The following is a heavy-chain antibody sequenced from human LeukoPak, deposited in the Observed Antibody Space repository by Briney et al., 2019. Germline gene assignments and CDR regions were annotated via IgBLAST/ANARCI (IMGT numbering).Heavy chain of an antibody. CDR1: GYTLINNW. J-gene: IGHJ4*02. CDR3: ATSTFVVVPAAMLNY. D-gene: IGHD2-2*01. Sequence: ASVKVSCKASGYTLINNWMHWVRQAPGQGLEWVGLINPTGTTTLYAQKFQGRVTMTEDTSTDTAYMELSSLRSEDTAVYYCATSTFVVVPAAMLNYWGQGTLVTVSS. CDR2: INPTGTTT. V-gene: IGHV1-46*01.